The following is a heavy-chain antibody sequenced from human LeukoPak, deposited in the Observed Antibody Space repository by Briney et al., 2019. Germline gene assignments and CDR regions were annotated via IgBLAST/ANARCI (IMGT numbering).Heavy chain of an antibody. CDR1: GFTFSSYW. Sequence: GGSLRLSCAASGFTFSSYWMSWVRQAPGKGLEWVANIKQDGSEKYYVDSVKGRFTISRDNAKNSLYLQMNSLRAEDTAVYYCARDGAGSYYNVDYFDYWGQGTLVTVSS. V-gene: IGHV3-7*01. J-gene: IGHJ4*02. D-gene: IGHD3-10*01. CDR3: ARDGAGSYYNVDYFDY. CDR2: IKQDGSEK.